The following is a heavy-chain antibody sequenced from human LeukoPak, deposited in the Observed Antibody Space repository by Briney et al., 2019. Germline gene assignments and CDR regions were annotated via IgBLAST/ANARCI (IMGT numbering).Heavy chain of an antibody. CDR2: ISGSGGST. Sequence: PGGSLRLSCAASGFTFSSYAMSWVRQAPGKGLEWVSAISGSGGSTYYADSVKARFTISRDNSKNTLYLQMNSLRAEDTAVYHCAKDPDYYDSSGYYYWGQGTLVTVSS. J-gene: IGHJ4*02. V-gene: IGHV3-23*01. CDR1: GFTFSSYA. D-gene: IGHD3-22*01. CDR3: AKDPDYYDSSGYYY.